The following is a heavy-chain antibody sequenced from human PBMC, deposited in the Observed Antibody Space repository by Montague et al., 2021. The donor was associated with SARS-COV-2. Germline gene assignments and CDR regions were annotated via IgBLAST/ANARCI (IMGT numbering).Heavy chain of an antibody. D-gene: IGHD2-21*01. CDR2: TNPDGTWT. J-gene: IGHJ6*02. CDR3: GRAPDCGGHRCQSLPYYGMDV. Sequence: SLRLSCAASGFSFSDCWWHWVRQAPGKGLIWVSRTNPDGTWTNYADSVRGRFAISRDNAKNTVYLQLNSLRVEDTAVYYCGRAPDCGGHRCQSLPYYGMDVWGQGIAVTVSS. CDR1: GFSFSDCW. V-gene: IGHV3-74*01.